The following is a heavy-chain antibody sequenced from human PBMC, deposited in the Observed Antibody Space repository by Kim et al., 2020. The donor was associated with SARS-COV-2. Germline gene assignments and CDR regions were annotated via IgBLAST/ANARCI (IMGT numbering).Heavy chain of an antibody. D-gene: IGHD2-15*01. Sequence: GGSLRLSCAASGFTFSSYAMHWVRQAPGKGLEWVAVISYDGSNKYYADSVKGRFTISRDNSKNTLYLQMNSLRAEDTAVYYCARLYPQVAAKLSAGMDVWGQGTTVTVSS. CDR2: ISYDGSNK. CDR1: GFTFSSYA. V-gene: IGHV3-30-3*01. J-gene: IGHJ6*02. CDR3: ARLYPQVAAKLSAGMDV.